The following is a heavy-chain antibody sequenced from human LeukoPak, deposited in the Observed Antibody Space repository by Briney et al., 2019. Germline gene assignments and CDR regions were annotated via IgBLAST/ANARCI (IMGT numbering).Heavy chain of an antibody. CDR2: INPTGGST. D-gene: IGHD4-23*01. V-gene: IGHV1-46*01. J-gene: IGHJ4*02. Sequence: ASVKVSCKASGYTFTIYFMHWVLQAPGHGLEWMGIINPTGGSTSYAQKFQGRVTMTRDTSTSTVYMELSSLRSEDTAVYYCARDLDYGGISSPLGDWGQGTLVTVSS. CDR1: GYTFTIYF. CDR3: ARDLDYGGISSPLGD.